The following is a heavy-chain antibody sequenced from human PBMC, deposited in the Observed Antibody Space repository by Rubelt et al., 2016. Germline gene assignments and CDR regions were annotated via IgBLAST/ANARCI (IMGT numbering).Heavy chain of an antibody. D-gene: IGHD4/OR15-4a*01. CDR1: SGSVSCNSCY. J-gene: IGHJ4*02. Sequence: QLQLQESGPGLVKPSETLSLTCTVSSGSVSCNSCYWGWIRQSPGKGLEWIGSIFHSGSTYDNPSLKSRVTMSVDTSKNQVSVRVVSVNGSDTAVYDGGRVRGYGADRGQGALVTVSA. V-gene: IGHV4-39*07. CDR3: GRVRGYGAD. CDR2: IFHSGST.